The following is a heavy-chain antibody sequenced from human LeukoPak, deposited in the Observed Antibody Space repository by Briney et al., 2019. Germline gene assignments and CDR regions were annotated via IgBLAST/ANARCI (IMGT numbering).Heavy chain of an antibody. Sequence: SETLSLTCTVSGASIDSTDYYWDWIRQSPGKGLEWIGSISQSGSPYYNPSLKSRVTISVDTSKNQFSLRPNSVSAADTAVYYCASPVSCRGYRCPIDYWGQGTLVTVSS. CDR2: ISQSGSP. J-gene: IGHJ4*02. V-gene: IGHV4-39*07. CDR1: GASIDSTDYY. D-gene: IGHD3-16*02. CDR3: ASPVSCRGYRCPIDY.